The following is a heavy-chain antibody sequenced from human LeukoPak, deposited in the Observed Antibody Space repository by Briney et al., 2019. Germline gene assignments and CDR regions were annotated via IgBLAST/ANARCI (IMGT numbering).Heavy chain of an antibody. Sequence: GGSLRLSCAASGFTFSSYAMSWVRQAPGKGLEWVSAISGSGGSTYYADSVKGRFNISRENSKNTLYLQMNSLRAEDTAVYYCAKGVGVTYSDYWGQGTLVTVSS. CDR1: GFTFSSYA. D-gene: IGHD4-23*01. J-gene: IGHJ4*02. V-gene: IGHV3-23*01. CDR3: AKGVGVTYSDY. CDR2: ISGSGGST.